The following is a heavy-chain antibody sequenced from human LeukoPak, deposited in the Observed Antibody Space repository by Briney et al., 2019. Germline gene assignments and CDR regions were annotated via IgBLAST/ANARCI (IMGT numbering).Heavy chain of an antibody. CDR1: GFTFSSYA. CDR3: AKEVSSSSGVDP. J-gene: IGHJ5*02. Sequence: GGSLRLSCAASGFTFSSYAMSWVRQAPGKGMEWVSVISGSGGSTYYADSVKGWFTISRENSKNTLYLQMNSLTAEDTAVYYCAKEVSSSSGVDPWGQGTLVTVSS. V-gene: IGHV3-23*01. CDR2: ISGSGGST. D-gene: IGHD6-13*01.